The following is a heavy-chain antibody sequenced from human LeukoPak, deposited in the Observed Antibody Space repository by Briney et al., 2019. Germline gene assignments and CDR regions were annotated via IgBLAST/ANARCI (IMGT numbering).Heavy chain of an antibody. CDR1: GGSVSSYY. V-gene: IGHV4-59*08. CDR3: ARQGSGKWWFDP. Sequence: SETLSLTCTVSGGSVSSYYWSWIRQPPGKGLEWIGYIYYSGSTNYNPSLKSRVTISVDTSKNQFSQKLSSVTAADTAVYYCARQGSGKWWFDPWGQGTLVTVSS. CDR2: IYYSGST. J-gene: IGHJ5*02. D-gene: IGHD3-10*01.